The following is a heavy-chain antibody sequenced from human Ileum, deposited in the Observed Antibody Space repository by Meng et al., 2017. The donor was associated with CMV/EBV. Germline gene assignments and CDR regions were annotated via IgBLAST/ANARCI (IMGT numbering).Heavy chain of an antibody. J-gene: IGHJ4*02. Sequence: QITLKESGPTLVRPTQTLTLTCTFSGFSLNTPGVAVGWIRQPTGQAPEWLAFIYWDDDKRYNPSLKNRLTITKDAPKNQVALTMTNMDPADTATYHCVHRKDYGGNWNGGSADFWGQGALVTVSS. V-gene: IGHV2-5*02. CDR3: VHRKDYGGNWNGGSADF. CDR1: GFSLNTPGVA. CDR2: IYWDDDK. D-gene: IGHD1-1*01.